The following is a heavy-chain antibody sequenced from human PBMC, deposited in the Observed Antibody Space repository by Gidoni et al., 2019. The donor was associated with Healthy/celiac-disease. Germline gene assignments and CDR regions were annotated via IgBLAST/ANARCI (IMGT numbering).Heavy chain of an antibody. CDR1: GFTFSSYS. CDR2: ISSSSITI. V-gene: IGHV3-48*02. D-gene: IGHD6-19*01. CDR3: AREFVGATQWLVGEGDAFDI. J-gene: IGHJ3*02. Sequence: EVQLVESGGGLVQPGGSLRLSCAASGFTFSSYSMHWVRQAQGKGLEWVSYISSSSITIYYADSVKGRFTISRDNAKNSLYLQMNSLRDEDTAVYYCAREFVGATQWLVGEGDAFDIWGQGTMVTVSS.